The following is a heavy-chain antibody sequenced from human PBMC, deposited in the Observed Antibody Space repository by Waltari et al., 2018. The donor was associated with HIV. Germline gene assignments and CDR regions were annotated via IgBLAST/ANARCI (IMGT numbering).Heavy chain of an antibody. Sequence: QLQLQESGPGLVKPSETLSLTCTVSGGSISSSSYYWGWIRQSPGKGLEWIGSSYYSGSTYYNPSRKRRVTISVDTSKNQFSLKLSSVTAADTAVYYCARLFQETDAFDIWGQGTMVTVSS. CDR3: ARLFQETDAFDI. J-gene: IGHJ3*02. CDR2: SYYSGST. CDR1: GGSISSSSYY. V-gene: IGHV4-39*01.